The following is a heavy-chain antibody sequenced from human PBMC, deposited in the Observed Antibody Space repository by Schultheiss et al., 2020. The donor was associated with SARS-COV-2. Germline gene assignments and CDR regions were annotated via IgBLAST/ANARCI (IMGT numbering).Heavy chain of an antibody. CDR3: ARDVIVVGSYYGTDV. CDR1: GGSFSGYY. CDR2: INHSGST. V-gene: IGHV4-34*01. J-gene: IGHJ6*02. D-gene: IGHD2-15*01. Sequence: SQTLSLTCAVYGGSFSGYYWSWIRQPPGKGLEWIGEINHSGSTNYNPSLKSRVTISVDTSKNQFSLKLSSVTAADTAVYYCARDVIVVGSYYGTDVWGQGSTVTVSS.